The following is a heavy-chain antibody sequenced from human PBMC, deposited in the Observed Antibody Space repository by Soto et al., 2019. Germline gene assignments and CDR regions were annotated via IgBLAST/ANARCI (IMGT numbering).Heavy chain of an antibody. V-gene: IGHV3-30-3*01. Sequence: PGGSLRLSCAASGFTFSSYAMHWVRQAPGKGLEWVAVISYDGSNKYYADSVKGRSTISRDNSKNTLYLQMNSLRAEDTAVYYCVVVPAAIHSHNWFDPWGQGTLVTVSS. J-gene: IGHJ5*02. CDR1: GFTFSSYA. D-gene: IGHD2-2*01. CDR2: ISYDGSNK. CDR3: VVVPAAIHSHNWFDP.